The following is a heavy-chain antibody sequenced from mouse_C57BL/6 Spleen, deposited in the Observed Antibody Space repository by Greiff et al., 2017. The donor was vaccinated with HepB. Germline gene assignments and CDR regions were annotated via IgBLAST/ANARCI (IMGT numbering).Heavy chain of an antibody. D-gene: IGHD2-1*01. CDR3: ALIYPNAY. V-gene: IGHV5-17*01. CDR1: GFTFSDYG. J-gene: IGHJ3*01. CDR2: ISSGSSTI. Sequence: EVQGVESGGGLVKPGGSLKLSCAASGFTFSDYGMHWVRQAPEKGLEWVAYISSGSSTIYYADTVKGRFTISRDNAKNTLFLQMTSLRSEDTAMYYCALIYPNAYWGQGTLVTVSA.